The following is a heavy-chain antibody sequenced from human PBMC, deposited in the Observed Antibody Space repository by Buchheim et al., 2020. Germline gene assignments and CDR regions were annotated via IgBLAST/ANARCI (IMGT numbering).Heavy chain of an antibody. CDR1: GYSFINYW. J-gene: IGHJ4*02. V-gene: IGHV5-51*01. CDR2: ICPDDSET. D-gene: IGHD5-24*01. Sequence: EVQLVQSGAEVKKPGESLKISCKASGYSFINYWIGWARQVPGKGLEWMGIICPDDSETRYSPSFQGQVTISVDKSISTVYPQWSSLRASDTAMFYCARVVDGYRFFDYWGPGTL. CDR3: ARVVDGYRFFDY.